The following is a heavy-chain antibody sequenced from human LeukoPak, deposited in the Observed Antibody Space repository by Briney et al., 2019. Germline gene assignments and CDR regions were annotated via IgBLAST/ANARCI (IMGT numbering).Heavy chain of an antibody. CDR3: ARVYDSGSFSGV. CDR1: GCTFTGYY. J-gene: IGHJ4*02. CDR2: INPNSGGT. D-gene: IGHD3-10*01. V-gene: IGHV1-2*02. Sequence: ASVKVSCKASGCTFTGYYMHWVRQAPGQGLEWMGWINPNSGGTNYAQKFQGRVTMTRDTSISTAYMELSRLRSDDTAVYYCARVYDSGSFSGVWGQGTLVTVSS.